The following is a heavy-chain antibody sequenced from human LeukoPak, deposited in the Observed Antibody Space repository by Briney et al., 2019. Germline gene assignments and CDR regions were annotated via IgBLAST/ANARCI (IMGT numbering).Heavy chain of an antibody. V-gene: IGHV3-7*03. D-gene: IGHD6-19*01. CDR1: GFTFSSYW. CDR2: IKQDGSEK. CDR3: AKGIYSSGWSYFDY. Sequence: GGSLRFSCAASGFTFSSYWMSWVRQAPGKGLEWVANIKQDGSEKYYVDPVKGRFTISRDNAKNSLYLQMNSLRAEDTAVYYCAKGIYSSGWSYFDYWGHGTLVTVSS. J-gene: IGHJ4*01.